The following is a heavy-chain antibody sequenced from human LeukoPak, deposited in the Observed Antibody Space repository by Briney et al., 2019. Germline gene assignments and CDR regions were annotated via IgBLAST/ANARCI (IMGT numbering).Heavy chain of an antibody. CDR2: INPTGSST. J-gene: IGHJ3*02. CDR3: ARGIAVAPGDTFDI. V-gene: IGHV1-46*01. Sequence: GASVKVSCKASGYTFTSYYMHWVRQAPGDGLEGMGIINPTGSSTNYAQKFQGRVTMTRDTSISTGYMELSSLRSDDTAVYYCARGIAVAPGDTFDIWGQGTMVTVSS. CDR1: GYTFTSYY. D-gene: IGHD6-19*01.